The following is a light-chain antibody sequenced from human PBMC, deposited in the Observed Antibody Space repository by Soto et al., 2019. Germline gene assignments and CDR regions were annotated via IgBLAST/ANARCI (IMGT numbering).Light chain of an antibody. CDR3: QQYGRSPNT. V-gene: IGKV3-20*01. CDR1: QSVSSTY. J-gene: IGKJ2*01. Sequence: EVVLTQSPGTLSLSPGERATLSCRASQSVSSTYLAWYQQKPGQSPRLLIYSTSSRSTGIPDRFSSSGSGTDFTLTISRLEPEDCAVYYCQQYGRSPNTFGQGTKLEI. CDR2: STS.